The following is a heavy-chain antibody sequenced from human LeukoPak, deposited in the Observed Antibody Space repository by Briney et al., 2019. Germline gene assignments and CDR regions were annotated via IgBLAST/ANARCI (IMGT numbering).Heavy chain of an antibody. J-gene: IGHJ4*02. D-gene: IGHD6-6*01. V-gene: IGHV3-30*01. CDR1: GFTFSSYA. CDR3: ARAGMSSSSGFGAAYFDY. Sequence: GGPLRLSCAASGFTFSSYAMHWVRQAPGKGLEWVAVISYDGSNKYYADSVKGRFTISRDNSKNTLYLQMNSLRAEDTAVYYCARAGMSSSSGFGAAYFDYWGQGTLVTVSS. CDR2: ISYDGSNK.